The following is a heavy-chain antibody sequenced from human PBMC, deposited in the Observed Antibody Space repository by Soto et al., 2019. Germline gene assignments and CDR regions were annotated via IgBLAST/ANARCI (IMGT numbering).Heavy chain of an antibody. CDR1: GFTFSSYG. CDR3: ARYYDSSGYYPRFLGY. Sequence: QVQLVESGGGVVQPGRSLRLSCSASGFTFSSYGMHWVRQAPGKGLEWVAVISYDGSNKYYADSVKGRFTISRDNSKNTLYLQMNSLRAEDTAVYYCARYYDSSGYYPRFLGYWGQGTLVTVSS. J-gene: IGHJ4*02. CDR2: ISYDGSNK. V-gene: IGHV3-30*03. D-gene: IGHD3-22*01.